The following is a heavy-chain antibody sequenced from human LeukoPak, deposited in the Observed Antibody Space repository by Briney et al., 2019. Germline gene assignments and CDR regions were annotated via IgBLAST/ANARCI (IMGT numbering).Heavy chain of an antibody. CDR1: GFTVSSNY. Sequence: PGGSLRLSCAASGFTVSSNYMSWVRQAPGKGLEWVSVIYSGGSTYYADSVKGRFTISTDNSRNTLYLQMNSLRAEDTAVYYCARRYSGSYGVYYFDYWGQGTLVTVSS. CDR2: IYSGGST. D-gene: IGHD1-26*01. J-gene: IGHJ4*02. V-gene: IGHV3-53*01. CDR3: ARRYSGSYGVYYFDY.